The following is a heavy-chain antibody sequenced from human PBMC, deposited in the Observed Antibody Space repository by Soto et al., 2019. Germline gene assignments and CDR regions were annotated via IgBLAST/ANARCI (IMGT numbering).Heavy chain of an antibody. CDR3: ARGVKYGAYSRWFDP. J-gene: IGHJ5*02. CDR2: MSPNSGNT. V-gene: IGHV1-8*01. CDR1: GYTFTSYD. D-gene: IGHD4-17*01. Sequence: QVQLVQSGAEVRKPGASVKVSCKASGYTFTSYDINWVRQATGQGLEYLGWMSPNSGNTGYVQKFQGRDTMTGDTSINPAYMELGSLRSEDTAVYFCARGVKYGAYSRWFDPWGQGTLVTVSS.